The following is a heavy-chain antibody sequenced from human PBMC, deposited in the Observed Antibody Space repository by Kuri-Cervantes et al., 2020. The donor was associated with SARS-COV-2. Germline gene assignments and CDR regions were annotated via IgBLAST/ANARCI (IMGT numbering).Heavy chain of an antibody. D-gene: IGHD2/OR15-2a*01. CDR3: AKDFKYYKSEYFQH. CDR1: GFTFSSYW. Sequence: GESLKISCAASGFTFSSYWMSWVHQAPGRGLEWVSAISGSGGSTYYADSVKGRFTISRDNSKNTLYLQMNSLRAEDTAVYYCAKDFKYYKSEYFQHWGQGTLVTVSS. CDR2: ISGSGGST. J-gene: IGHJ1*01. V-gene: IGHV3-23*01.